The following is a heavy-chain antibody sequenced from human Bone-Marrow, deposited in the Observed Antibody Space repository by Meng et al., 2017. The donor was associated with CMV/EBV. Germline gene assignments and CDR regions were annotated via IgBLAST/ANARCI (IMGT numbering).Heavy chain of an antibody. CDR1: GFTFSSYW. CDR2: IRQDGSEK. V-gene: IGHV3-7*01. Sequence: GESLKLSCAASGFTFSSYWMSWVRQAPGKGLEWVANIRQDGSEKYYVDSVKGRFTISRDNAKNSLYLQMNSLRAEDTAGYYCAKGGHGSSGYNYDFDYWGQGTLVTVSS. J-gene: IGHJ4*02. CDR3: AKGGHGSSGYNYDFDY. D-gene: IGHD3-22*01.